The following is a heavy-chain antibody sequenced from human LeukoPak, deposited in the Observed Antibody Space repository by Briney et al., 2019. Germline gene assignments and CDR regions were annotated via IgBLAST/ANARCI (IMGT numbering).Heavy chain of an antibody. CDR2: INPSGGST. V-gene: IGHV1-46*01. J-gene: IGHJ4*02. CDR3: AREEDAGTFDY. Sequence: GASVKLSCKASGYTFTSYYMHWVRQAPGQGLEWMGIINPSGGSTNYAQKFQGRVTMTRDTSTSTVYMELSSLRSEDTAVYYCAREEDAGTFDYWGQGTLVTVSS. D-gene: IGHD1-1*01. CDR1: GYTFTSYY.